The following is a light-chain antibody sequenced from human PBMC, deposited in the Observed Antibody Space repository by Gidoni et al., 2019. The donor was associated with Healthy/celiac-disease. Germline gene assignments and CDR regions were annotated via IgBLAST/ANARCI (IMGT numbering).Light chain of an antibody. CDR2: GNS. Sequence: QSVLTQPTSGSGAPGQRVTISCTGSSSNIGAGYDVHWYQQLPGTAPKLLLYGNSNCPSGVPDRFSGSKSGTSASLAISGLQAEDEADYYCQSYDSSLSGSVVFGGGTKLTVL. V-gene: IGLV1-40*01. CDR3: QSYDSSLSGSVV. CDR1: SSNIGAGYD. J-gene: IGLJ2*01.